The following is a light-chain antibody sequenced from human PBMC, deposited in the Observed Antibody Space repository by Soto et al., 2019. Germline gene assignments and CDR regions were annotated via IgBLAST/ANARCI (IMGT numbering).Light chain of an antibody. Sequence: QSALIQPRSVSGSPGQSVAISCTGTSSDVGGYNYVSWYQQHPGKAPKVLIYDVTKRPSGVPDRFSGSKSGNTASLTISGLQAEDEADYYCCSHAGSYTYVFGTGTKLTVL. CDR3: CSHAGSYTYV. CDR2: DVT. J-gene: IGLJ1*01. V-gene: IGLV2-11*01. CDR1: SSDVGGYNY.